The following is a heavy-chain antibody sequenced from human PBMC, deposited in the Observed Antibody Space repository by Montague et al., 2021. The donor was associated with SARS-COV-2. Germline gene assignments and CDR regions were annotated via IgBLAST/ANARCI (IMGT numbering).Heavy chain of an antibody. CDR2: IYYSGST. Sequence: SETLSLTCTVYGGSISSYYWSWIRQPPGKGLEWIGYIYYSGSTNYNPSLKSRVTISVDTSKNQFSLKLSSVTAADTAVYYCARGAGRGLGYVQYYYSYYGMDVWGQGTTVTVSS. CDR1: GGSISSYY. J-gene: IGHJ6*02. V-gene: IGHV4-59*01. D-gene: IGHD5-12*01. CDR3: ARGAGRGLGYVQYYYSYYGMDV.